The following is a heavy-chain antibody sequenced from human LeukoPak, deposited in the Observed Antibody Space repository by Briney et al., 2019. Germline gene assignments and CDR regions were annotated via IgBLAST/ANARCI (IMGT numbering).Heavy chain of an antibody. CDR3: AREVVVVPDYYYYGLDV. J-gene: IGHJ6*02. D-gene: IGHD2-2*01. V-gene: IGHV3-11*01. CDR2: ISRSGSSL. CDR1: GFTFSDYY. Sequence: GGSLRLSCAASGFTFSDYYMTWIRQAPGKGLEYVSHISRSGSSLYYGDSVTGRFSISRDNAKNSLYLQMNSLRVEDTAVYYCAREVVVVPDYYYYGLDVWGQGTTVTVSS.